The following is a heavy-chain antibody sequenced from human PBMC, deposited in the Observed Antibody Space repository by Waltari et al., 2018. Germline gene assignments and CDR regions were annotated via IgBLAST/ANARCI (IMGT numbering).Heavy chain of an antibody. CDR2: INAGNGNT. CDR1: GYTFTSYA. Sequence: QVQLVQSGAEVKKPGASVKVSCKASGYTFTSYAMHWVRQAPGQRLEWMGWINAGNGNTKYSQQFQGRVTITMDTSASTAYMELSSLRSEDTAVYYCARDHGSGSYYKLGMDVWGQGTTVTVSS. V-gene: IGHV1-3*01. D-gene: IGHD3-10*01. CDR3: ARDHGSGSYYKLGMDV. J-gene: IGHJ6*02.